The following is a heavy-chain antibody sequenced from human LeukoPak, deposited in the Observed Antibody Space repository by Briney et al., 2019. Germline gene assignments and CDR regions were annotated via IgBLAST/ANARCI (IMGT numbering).Heavy chain of an antibody. J-gene: IGHJ3*02. CDR3: ASPTTEAHGAFDI. Sequence: ASVKVSCKASGYTFNSYGVNWVRQAPGQGLEWMGWISAYNGNTNYAQNLQGRVTMTTDTPTSTVYMELKSLTSDNTAVYYCASPTTEAHGAFDIWGQGTMVTVSS. CDR1: GYTFNSYG. D-gene: IGHD1-26*01. CDR2: ISAYNGNT. V-gene: IGHV1-18*01.